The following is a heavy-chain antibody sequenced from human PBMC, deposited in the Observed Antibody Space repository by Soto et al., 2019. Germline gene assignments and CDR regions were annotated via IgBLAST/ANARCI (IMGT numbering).Heavy chain of an antibody. D-gene: IGHD5-12*01. CDR2: ISYDGNNK. Sequence: QVQLVESGGGVVQPGRSLRLSCAASGFTFSTYGMHWVRQAPGKGLEWVAVISYDGNNKYYADSVKGRFTIARDNSKNTLFRQMDSLRAEDTAVYYCAKDHLPSTVATPGYWGQGTVVTVSS. CDR3: AKDHLPSTVATPGY. J-gene: IGHJ4*02. V-gene: IGHV3-30*18. CDR1: GFTFSTYG.